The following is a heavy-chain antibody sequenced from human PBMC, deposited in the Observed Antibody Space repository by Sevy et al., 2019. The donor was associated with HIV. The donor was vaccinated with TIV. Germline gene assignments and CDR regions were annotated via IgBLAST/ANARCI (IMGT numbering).Heavy chain of an antibody. D-gene: IGHD3-22*01. CDR3: ASVDDRRLEGAFDI. Sequence: GGSLRLSCAASGFTFSSYSMNWVRQAPGKGLEWVSSISSSSSYIYYADSVKGRFSISRDNAKNSLYLQMNSLRAEDTAVYYCASVDDRRLEGAFDIWGQGTMVTVSS. J-gene: IGHJ3*02. V-gene: IGHV3-21*01. CDR1: GFTFSSYS. CDR2: ISSSSSYI.